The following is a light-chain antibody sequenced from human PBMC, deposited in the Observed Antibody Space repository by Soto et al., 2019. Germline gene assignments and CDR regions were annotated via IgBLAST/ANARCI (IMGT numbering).Light chain of an antibody. CDR2: GAS. Sequence: EIVLTQSPGTLSLSPGERATLSCRASQSVSSSYLAWYQQKPGQAPRLLIYGASRRATGIQDRFSGSGSGTDFTLTISRLEPDDCAVYYCQQYGSSPTFGQGTKLEIK. CDR1: QSVSSSY. V-gene: IGKV3-20*01. CDR3: QQYGSSPT. J-gene: IGKJ2*01.